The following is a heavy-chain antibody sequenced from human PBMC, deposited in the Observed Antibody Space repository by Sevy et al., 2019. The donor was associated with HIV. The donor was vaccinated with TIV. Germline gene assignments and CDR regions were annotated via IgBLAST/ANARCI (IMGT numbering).Heavy chain of an antibody. CDR2: ISSRRSYT. J-gene: IGHJ4*02. V-gene: IGHV3-11*06. CDR1: GFTFSDYY. Sequence: GGSVRLSCAASGFTFSDYYMTWIRQAPGKGLEWISYISSRRSYTNYADSVKGRFTISRDNAKNSLYLQMNSLRAEDAAVYYCARCRVVAADYYFDYWGRGTLVTVLL. CDR3: ARCRVVAADYYFDY. D-gene: IGHD1-26*01.